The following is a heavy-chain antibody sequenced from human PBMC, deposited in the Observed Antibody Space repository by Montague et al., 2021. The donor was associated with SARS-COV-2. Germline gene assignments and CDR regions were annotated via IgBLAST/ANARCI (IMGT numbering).Heavy chain of an antibody. Sequence: SETLSLTCTISGGSTASHYGNCRHRSPLKRRQYVISDYYNGDTKNNPSLQGRVTISIDTSENQFSLRLNSVTAADTAVYFCSGGWAFDPWGQGRLVTVSS. CDR2: DYYNGDT. V-gene: IGHV4-59*08. J-gene: IGHJ3*01. CDR1: GGSTASHY. D-gene: IGHD6-19*01. CDR3: SGGWAFDP.